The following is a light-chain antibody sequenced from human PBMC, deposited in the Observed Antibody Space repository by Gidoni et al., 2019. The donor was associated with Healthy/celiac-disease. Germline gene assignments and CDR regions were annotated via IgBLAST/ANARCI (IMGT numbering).Light chain of an antibody. Sequence: QSALTQTPSASGSPGQSVTISCTGTSSDVGGYNYVSCYQQHPGKAPKLMIYEVSKRPAGVPDRFSCSKSVNTASLTVSGLQAEDEADYYCSSYAGSNIVVFGGGTKLTVL. CDR1: SSDVGGYNY. CDR2: EVS. V-gene: IGLV2-8*01. J-gene: IGLJ2*01. CDR3: SSYAGSNIVV.